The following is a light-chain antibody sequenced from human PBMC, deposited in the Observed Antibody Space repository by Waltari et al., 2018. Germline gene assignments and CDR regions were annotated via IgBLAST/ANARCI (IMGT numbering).Light chain of an antibody. J-gene: IGKJ5*01. CDR2: GAS. V-gene: IGKV3-11*01. CDR1: KGVSSY. Sequence: EIVLTQSPATLSLSPGERATLSCRASKGVSSYLAWYQHKPGQAPRLLIYGASNRATGIPARFSGSGSGTDFTLTISSLEPEDFAVYYWQQRTNWITFGQGTRLEIK. CDR3: QQRTNWIT.